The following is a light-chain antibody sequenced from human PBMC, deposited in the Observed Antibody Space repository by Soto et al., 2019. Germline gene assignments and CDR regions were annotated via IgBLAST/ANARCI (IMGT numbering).Light chain of an antibody. CDR1: QRVSNSY. Sequence: EIVLTQSPGTLSLFPGDRATLSCRASQRVSNSYLAWFQQKPCQAPRLLIYDASSRAAGVPDRVSGGGSGTDFTLTISALEPEDFALYFCQQYERPPFAFGQGTRLEI. V-gene: IGKV3-20*01. J-gene: IGKJ2*01. CDR2: DAS. CDR3: QQYERPPFA.